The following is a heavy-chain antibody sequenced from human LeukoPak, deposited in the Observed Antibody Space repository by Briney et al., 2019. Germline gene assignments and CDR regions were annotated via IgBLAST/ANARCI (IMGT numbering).Heavy chain of an antibody. V-gene: IGHV4-34*01. CDR3: ARVWGHYYDSSGYVDY. CDR2: INHSGST. CDR1: GGSFSDYY. Sequence: SETLSLTCAVYGGSFSDYYWSWIRQSPGKGLEWIGEINHSGSTTYSPSLKSRVTISVDTSKNQFSLKLSSVTAADTAVYYCARVWGHYYDSSGYVDYWGQGTLVTVSS. D-gene: IGHD3-22*01. J-gene: IGHJ4*02.